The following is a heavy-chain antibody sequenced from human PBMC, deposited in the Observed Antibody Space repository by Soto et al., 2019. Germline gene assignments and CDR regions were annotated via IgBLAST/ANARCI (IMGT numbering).Heavy chain of an antibody. CDR1: GGSFSGYW. V-gene: IGHV4-34*12. J-gene: IGHJ4*02. CDR3: ARGQILPYSSTWRPFDS. Sequence: PSETLSLTCTVYGGSFSGYWWTWIRQPPGKALEWIGEIVHSGTTKYNPSLESRVTISVDTSKNQFSLRLSSVTAADTAMYFCARGQILPYSSTWRPFDSWGQGALVTVSS. D-gene: IGHD6-13*01. CDR2: IVHSGTT.